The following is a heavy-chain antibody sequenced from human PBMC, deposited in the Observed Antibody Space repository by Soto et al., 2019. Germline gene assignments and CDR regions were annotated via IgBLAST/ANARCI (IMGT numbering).Heavy chain of an antibody. D-gene: IGHD3-10*01. J-gene: IGHJ6*02. CDR3: ARGSPSITMVRGVKYYYFGMDV. CDR1: VASFSVSY. Sequence: SETLSLTLTVYVASFSVSYCHRILHPPGQGPEWTGEIKRSGSINYNSCLKSRVTISVDTSKNPFSLKLSSVTVADTAVYYCARGSPSITMVRGVKYYYFGMDVWGQGTAVTVSS. CDR2: IKRSGSI. V-gene: IGHV4-34*01.